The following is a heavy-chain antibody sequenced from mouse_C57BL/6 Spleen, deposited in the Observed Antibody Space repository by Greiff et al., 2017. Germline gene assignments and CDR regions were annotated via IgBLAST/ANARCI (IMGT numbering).Heavy chain of an antibody. CDR3: AKDGYYVDFDV. V-gene: IGHV5-17*01. Sequence: EVKLVESGGGLVKPGGSLKLSCAASGFTFSDYGMHWVRQAPEKGLEWVAYISSGSSTIYYADTVKGRFTISRDNAKNTLFLQMTSLRSEDTAMYYCAKDGYYVDFDVWGTGTTVTVSS. CDR1: GFTFSDYG. CDR2: ISSGSSTI. D-gene: IGHD2-3*01. J-gene: IGHJ1*03.